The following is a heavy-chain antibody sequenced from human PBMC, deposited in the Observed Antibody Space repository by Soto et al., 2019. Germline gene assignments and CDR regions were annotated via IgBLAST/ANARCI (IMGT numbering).Heavy chain of an antibody. Sequence: ASVKVACNVAGYTRRELCMHYVRQTPGKGLEWMGGFDPEDGETIYAQKFQGRVTMTEDTSTDTAYMELSSRRSEDTAVYYCATVTRLGTTVFGDYYYYGMDVWGQGTTVTVSS. V-gene: IGHV1-24*01. J-gene: IGHJ6*02. D-gene: IGHD4-4*01. CDR1: GYTRRELC. CDR2: FDPEDGET. CDR3: ATVTRLGTTVFGDYYYYGMDV.